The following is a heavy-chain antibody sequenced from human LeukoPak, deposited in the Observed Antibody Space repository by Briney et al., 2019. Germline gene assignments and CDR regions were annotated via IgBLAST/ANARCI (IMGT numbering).Heavy chain of an antibody. J-gene: IGHJ4*02. D-gene: IGHD3-9*01. V-gene: IGHV3-11*05. CDR3: ARGGDYDILTGYQGDFDY. CDR1: GFTFSDYH. CDR2: ISSSSSYT. Sequence: GGSLRLSCAASGFTFSDYHMSWIRQAPGKGLEWVSYISSSSSYTNYADSVKGRFAISRDNAKNSLYLQMNSLRAEDTAVYYCARGGDYDILTGYQGDFDYWGQGTLVTVSS.